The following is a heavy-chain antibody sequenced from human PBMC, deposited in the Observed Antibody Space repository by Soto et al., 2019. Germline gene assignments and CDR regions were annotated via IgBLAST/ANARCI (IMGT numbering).Heavy chain of an antibody. J-gene: IGHJ6*02. CDR1: GFTFSSYA. CDR2: ISYDGSNK. V-gene: IGHV3-30-3*01. D-gene: IGHD6-13*01. CDR3: ARDRTAGWGYYYYGMDV. Sequence: SGGSLRLSCAASGFTFSSYAMHWVRQAPGKGLEWVAVISYDGSNKYYADSVKGRFTISRDNSKNTLYLQMNSLRAEDTAVYYCARDRTAGWGYYYYGMDVWGQGTTVTVSS.